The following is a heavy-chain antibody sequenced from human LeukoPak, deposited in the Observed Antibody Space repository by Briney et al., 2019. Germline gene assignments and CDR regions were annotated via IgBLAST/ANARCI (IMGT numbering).Heavy chain of an antibody. Sequence: GGSLRLSCAASGFTFSSYGMHWVRQAPGKGLEWVAVISYDGSNKYYADSVKGRFTISRDNSKNTLYLQMNSLRAEDTAVYYRAKDAREWFGELLGIDYWGQGTLVTVSS. J-gene: IGHJ4*02. CDR2: ISYDGSNK. CDR1: GFTFSSYG. V-gene: IGHV3-30*18. CDR3: AKDAREWFGELLGIDY. D-gene: IGHD3-10*01.